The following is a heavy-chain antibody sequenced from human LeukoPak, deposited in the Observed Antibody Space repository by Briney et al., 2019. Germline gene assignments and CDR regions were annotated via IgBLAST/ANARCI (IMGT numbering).Heavy chain of an antibody. CDR3: ARAHERVVDAFDI. CDR1: GFTFSSYW. CDR2: IKQDGSEK. V-gene: IGHV3-7*01. J-gene: IGHJ3*02. Sequence: PGGSLRLSCAASGFTFSSYWMSWVRQAPGKGLEWVANIKQDGSEKYYVDSVKGRFTVSRDNAKNSLYLQMSSLRAEDTAVYYCARAHERVVDAFDIWGQGTMVTVSS. D-gene: IGHD6-25*01.